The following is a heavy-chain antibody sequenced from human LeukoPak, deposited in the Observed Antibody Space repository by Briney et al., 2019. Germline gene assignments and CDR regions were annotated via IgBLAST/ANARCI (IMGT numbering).Heavy chain of an antibody. J-gene: IGHJ5*02. CDR2: IDNGGST. CDR3: GSGSTGSWYRCWFDP. D-gene: IGHD2-15*01. CDR1: GGTISSFY. Sequence: SENLSFTCSVYGGTISSFYWGWIRQAPGNGLVGIVHIDNGGSTNSNTFLKSGVIISVETANKEFFLMLSPVTDAATAVYYCGSGSTGSWYRCWFDPWGQETLVTFS. V-gene: IGHV4-59*01.